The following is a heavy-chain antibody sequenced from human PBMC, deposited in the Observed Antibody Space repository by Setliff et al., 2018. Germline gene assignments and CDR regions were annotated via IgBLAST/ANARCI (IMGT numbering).Heavy chain of an antibody. Sequence: LRLSCVGSGFNFDEFAMHWVRQAPGKGLEWVSFISWDGSSTSYADSVTGRFTISRDNSKVSLFLEMNSLTTEDTALYYCTKDRSDSGYAGFDYWGQGSQVTVSS. CDR3: TKDRSDSGYAGFDY. CDR1: GFNFDEFA. V-gene: IGHV3-43D*04. J-gene: IGHJ4*02. D-gene: IGHD5-12*01. CDR2: ISWDGSST.